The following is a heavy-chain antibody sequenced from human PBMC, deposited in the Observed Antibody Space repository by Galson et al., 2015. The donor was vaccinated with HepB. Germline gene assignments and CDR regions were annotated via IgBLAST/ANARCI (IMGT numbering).Heavy chain of an antibody. V-gene: IGHV3-30*02. D-gene: IGHD1-1*01. CDR2: IRYDGSNK. CDR1: GFTFSSYG. CDR3: AKDRRYKWTDVDAYDY. J-gene: IGHJ4*02. Sequence: SLRLSCAVSGFTFSSYGIHWVRQAPGKGLEWVAFIRYDGSNKYYVDSVKGRFTISRDNSKNTLYLQMNSLRAEDTAVYYCAKDRRYKWTDVDAYDYWGQGTLVTVSS.